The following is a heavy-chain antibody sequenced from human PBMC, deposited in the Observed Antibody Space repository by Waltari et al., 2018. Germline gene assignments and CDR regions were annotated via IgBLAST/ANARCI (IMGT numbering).Heavy chain of an antibody. V-gene: IGHV4-61*02. D-gene: IGHD3-3*01. CDR2: IYTSGST. J-gene: IGHJ5*02. CDR1: GGSVSSDTYY. Sequence: QVQLQESGPGLVKPSQTLSLTCTDSGGSVSSDTYYWSWIRQPAGRGLEWIGRIYTSGSTKYNPTLKSRVTLSIDTSRNQFSLKLRSVTVADTAVYYCAREGGDFWSGYNWFNPWGQGTLVTVSS. CDR3: AREGGDFWSGYNWFNP.